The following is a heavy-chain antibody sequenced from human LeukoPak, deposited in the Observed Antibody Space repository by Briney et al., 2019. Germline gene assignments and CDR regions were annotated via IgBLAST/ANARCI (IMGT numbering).Heavy chain of an antibody. CDR1: GGSISSYY. CDR2: IYYTGST. CDR3: AKDRGHYSDSTGYYHNWFDP. Sequence: SETLSLTCTVSGGSISSYYWSWIRQPPGKGLEWIGYIYYTGSTNYNPSLKSRVTTSADMSKNQFSLKLTSVTAADTAVYYCAKDRGHYSDSTGYYHNWFDPWGQGTLVTVSS. J-gene: IGHJ5*02. D-gene: IGHD3-22*01. V-gene: IGHV4-59*01.